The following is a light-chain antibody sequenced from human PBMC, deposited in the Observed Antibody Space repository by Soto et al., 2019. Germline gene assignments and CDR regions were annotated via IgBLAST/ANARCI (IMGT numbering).Light chain of an antibody. CDR2: RAS. CDR3: QQYETFSGT. V-gene: IGKV1-5*03. J-gene: IGKJ1*01. CDR1: QNINTW. Sequence: DIQMTQSPSTLSASVGDRVTITCRASQNINTWLAWYQQKPGKGPTLLIYRASRLESGVPSRFSGSGSGTEFALTISSLQPADFATYYCQQYETFSGTFGPGTKVEI.